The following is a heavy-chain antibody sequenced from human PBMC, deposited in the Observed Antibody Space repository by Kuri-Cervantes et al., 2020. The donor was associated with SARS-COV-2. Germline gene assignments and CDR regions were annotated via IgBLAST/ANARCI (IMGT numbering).Heavy chain of an antibody. V-gene: IGHV4-30-4*08. Sequence: SETLSLTCTVSGGSISSGDYYWSWIRQPPGKGLEWIGYIYYSGSTYYNPSLKSRVTISVDTSSKQFSLHLGSVTAADTAVYYCARAYGLLRYIYYMDVWGEGTTVTVSS. CDR1: GGSISSGDYY. D-gene: IGHD3-9*01. CDR2: IYYSGST. CDR3: ARAYGLLRYIYYMDV. J-gene: IGHJ6*03.